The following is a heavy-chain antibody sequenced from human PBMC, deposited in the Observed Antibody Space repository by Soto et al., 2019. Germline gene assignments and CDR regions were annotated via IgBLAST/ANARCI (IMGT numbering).Heavy chain of an antibody. Sequence: NPSETLSLTCAVYGGSFSGYYWSWIRQPPGKGLEWIGEINHSGSTNYNPSLKSRVTISVDTSKNQFSLKLSSVTAADTAVYYCARASSQYDFWSGYYRLDYYGMDVWGQGTTVTVSS. CDR2: INHSGST. D-gene: IGHD3-3*01. CDR1: GGSFSGYY. V-gene: IGHV4-34*01. CDR3: ARASSQYDFWSGYYRLDYYGMDV. J-gene: IGHJ6*02.